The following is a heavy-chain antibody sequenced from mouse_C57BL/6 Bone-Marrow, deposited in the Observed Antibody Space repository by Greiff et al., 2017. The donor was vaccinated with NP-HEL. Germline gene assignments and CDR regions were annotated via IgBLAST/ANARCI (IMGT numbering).Heavy chain of an antibody. CDR2: IDPEDGET. D-gene: IGHD2-3*01. Sequence: VQLQQSGAELVKPGASVKLSCTASGFNIKDYYMHWVKQRTEQGLEWIGRIDPEDGETKYAPNFQGKATITADNSSNTAYLQLSILTSEDTAVYYCALIYDSPYYLDYWGQGTTLTVSS. J-gene: IGHJ2*01. V-gene: IGHV14-2*01. CDR1: GFNIKDYY. CDR3: ALIYDSPYYLDY.